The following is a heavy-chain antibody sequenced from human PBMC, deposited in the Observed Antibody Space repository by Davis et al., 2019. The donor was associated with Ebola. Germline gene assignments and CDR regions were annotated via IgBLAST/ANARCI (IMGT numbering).Heavy chain of an antibody. Sequence: SETLSLTCALYGGSFSGYYWSWIRQPPGKGLEWIGEINHSGSTNYNPSLRGRVTIFVDTSKNQFSLRLISVTAADTAVYYCARHSRKGGFDYWGQGTLVTVSS. CDR2: INHSGST. V-gene: IGHV4-34*01. D-gene: IGHD2/OR15-2a*01. CDR1: GGSFSGYY. J-gene: IGHJ4*02. CDR3: ARHSRKGGFDY.